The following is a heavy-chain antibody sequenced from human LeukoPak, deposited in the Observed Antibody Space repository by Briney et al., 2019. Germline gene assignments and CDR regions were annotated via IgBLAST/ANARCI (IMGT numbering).Heavy chain of an antibody. CDR2: INPSGGST. D-gene: IGHD5-12*01. Sequence: ASVKFSCKASGYTFTSYYMHWVRQAPGQGLEWMGIINPSGGSTSYAQEFQGRVTMTRDTSTSTVYMELSSLRSEDTAVYYCAREDMVATIGNWGQGTLVTVSS. CDR3: AREDMVATIGN. V-gene: IGHV1-46*01. J-gene: IGHJ4*02. CDR1: GYTFTSYY.